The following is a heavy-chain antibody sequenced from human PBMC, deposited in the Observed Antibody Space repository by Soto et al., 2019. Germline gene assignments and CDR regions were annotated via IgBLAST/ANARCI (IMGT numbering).Heavy chain of an antibody. CDR2: IIPILGVT. CDR3: GSAATGYFYMDV. Sequence: QVQLVRSGAEVKKPGSSVKVSCKASGGTFSSYSISWVRQAPGQGLEWMGRIIPILGVTNYAQKFQGRVTITADKSTTTAYMELSSLRSEDTAVYYCGSAATGYFYMDVWGKGTTVTVSS. V-gene: IGHV1-69*02. J-gene: IGHJ6*03. D-gene: IGHD2-15*01. CDR1: GGTFSSYS.